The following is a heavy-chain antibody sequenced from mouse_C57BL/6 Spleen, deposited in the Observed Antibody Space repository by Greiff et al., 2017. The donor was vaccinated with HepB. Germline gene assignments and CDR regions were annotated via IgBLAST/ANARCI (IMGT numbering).Heavy chain of an antibody. CDR3: TAIYYDYDGYAMDY. Sequence: EVKLMDSGGGLVQPGGSMKLSCVASGFTFSNYWMNWVRQSPEKGLEWGAQIRLKSDNYATHYAESVKGRFTISRDDSKSSVYLQMNNLRAEDTGIYYCTAIYYDYDGYAMDYWGQGTSVTVSS. V-gene: IGHV6-3*01. CDR2: IRLKSDNYAT. J-gene: IGHJ4*01. D-gene: IGHD2-4*01. CDR1: GFTFSNYW.